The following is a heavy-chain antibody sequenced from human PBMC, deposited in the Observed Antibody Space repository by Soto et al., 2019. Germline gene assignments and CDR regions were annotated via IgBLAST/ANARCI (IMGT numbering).Heavy chain of an antibody. CDR3: AKALGELSPESFDY. V-gene: IGHV3-30*18. D-gene: IGHD3-16*02. CDR1: GFTFSSYA. Sequence: PGGSLRLSCAASGFTFSSYAMHWVRQAPGKGLEWVAVVSYDGNNQYFADSVKGRFTISRDNFKNTLYLQMNSLRPEDTAVYYCAKALGELSPESFDYWGQGILVTVSS. CDR2: VSYDGNNQ. J-gene: IGHJ4*02.